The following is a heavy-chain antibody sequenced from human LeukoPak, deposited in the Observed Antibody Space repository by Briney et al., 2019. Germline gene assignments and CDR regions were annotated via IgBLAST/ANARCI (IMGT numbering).Heavy chain of an antibody. Sequence: GGSLRLSCAASGFTVSSNYISWVRQAPGKGLKWGSVIYSGGSTYYADSVKGRFTVSRDNSKNTLYLQMNSLRAEDTAVYYCARRPNYYSSGSYWAPYYYYYMDVWGKGTTVTISS. J-gene: IGHJ6*03. CDR1: GFTVSSNY. V-gene: IGHV3-66*04. CDR3: ARRPNYYSSGSYWAPYYYYYMDV. CDR2: IYSGGST. D-gene: IGHD3-10*01.